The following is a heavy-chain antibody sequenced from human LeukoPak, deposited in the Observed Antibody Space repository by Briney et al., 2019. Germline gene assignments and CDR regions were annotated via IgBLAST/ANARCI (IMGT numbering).Heavy chain of an antibody. CDR3: ARDQKKSSYYYDSSGYYRYYYYGMDV. D-gene: IGHD3-22*01. CDR2: IYHSGST. J-gene: IGHJ6*02. Sequence: SETLSLTCSVSGGSISSGGYYWSWIRQPPGKGLEWIGYIYHSGSTYYNPALKSRVTISVDTSKNQFSLKLSSVTAADTAVYYCARDQKKSSYYYDSSGYYRYYYYGMDVWGQGTTVTVSS. V-gene: IGHV4-30-2*01. CDR1: GGSISSGGYY.